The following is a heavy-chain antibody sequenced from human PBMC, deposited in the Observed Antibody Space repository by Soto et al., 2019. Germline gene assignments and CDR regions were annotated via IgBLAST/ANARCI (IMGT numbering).Heavy chain of an antibody. Sequence: EVKLVESGGGLVKPGGSLRLSCAASGLNFSTYGMNWVRQSPGTGLEWVSSIDSSGSYIYYADAVEGRFTVSRDNDKSALYLQMNTLRTDDTAIYFCARDESAGSSLSDWGQGTLVTVSS. D-gene: IGHD2-2*01. V-gene: IGHV3-21*01. J-gene: IGHJ4*02. CDR1: GLNFSTYG. CDR3: ARDESAGSSLSD. CDR2: IDSSGSYI.